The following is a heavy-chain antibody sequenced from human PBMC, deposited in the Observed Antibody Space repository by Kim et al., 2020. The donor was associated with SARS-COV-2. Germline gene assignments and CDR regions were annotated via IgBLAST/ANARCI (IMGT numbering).Heavy chain of an antibody. J-gene: IGHJ4*02. V-gene: IGHV3-30*01. D-gene: IGHD3-3*01. CDR3: ARDLDFWSGYWDY. Sequence: YADSVKGRFTSSRDNSKNTLYLQMNSLRAEDTAVYYCARDLDFWSGYWDYWGQGTLVTVSS.